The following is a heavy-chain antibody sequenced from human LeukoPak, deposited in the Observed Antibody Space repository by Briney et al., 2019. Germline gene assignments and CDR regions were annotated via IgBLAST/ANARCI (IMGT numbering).Heavy chain of an antibody. D-gene: IGHD2-15*01. V-gene: IGHV1-46*01. CDR1: GYTFTSYY. J-gene: IGHJ4*02. CDR2: INPNGGST. CDR3: ERDGIWNVY. Sequence: ASVKVSCKASGYTFTSYYMHWVRQAPGQGLEWMGIINPNGGSTSYAQKFQGRVTMTRDTSKSTVYMALSSLSSEDTAVYYCERDGIWNVYWGQGTLATVSS.